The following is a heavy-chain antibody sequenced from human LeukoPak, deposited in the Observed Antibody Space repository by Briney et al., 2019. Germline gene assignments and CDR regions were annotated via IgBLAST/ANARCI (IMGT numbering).Heavy chain of an antibody. CDR2: IYHSGST. V-gene: IGHV4-4*02. CDR3: ARGIVVVVAATTHFDY. Sequence: SGTLSLTCAVSGGSISSSNWWSWVRQPPGKGLEWIGEIYHSGSTNYNPSLKSRVTISVDKSKNQFSLELSSVTAAETAVYYCARGIVVVVAATTHFDYWGQGTLVTVSP. D-gene: IGHD2-15*01. CDR1: GGSISSSNW. J-gene: IGHJ4*02.